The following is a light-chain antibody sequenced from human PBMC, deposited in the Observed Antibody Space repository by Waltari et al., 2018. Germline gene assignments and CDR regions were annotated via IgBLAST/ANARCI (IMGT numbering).Light chain of an antibody. CDR1: SSDVGGYNY. Sequence: SALTQPPSASGSPGQSVTISCTGTSSDVGGYNYVSWYQQHPGKAHNRIIYEVSTRPSGVPNRFPGSKSGNTACRTVAGLRAGEGADYSGRSDAGGNNVIFGGGTKLTVL. CDR3: RSDAGGNNVI. CDR2: EVS. J-gene: IGLJ2*01. V-gene: IGLV2-8*01.